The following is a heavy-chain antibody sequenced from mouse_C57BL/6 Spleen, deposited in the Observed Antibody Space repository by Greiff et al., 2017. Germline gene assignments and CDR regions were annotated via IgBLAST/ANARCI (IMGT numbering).Heavy chain of an antibody. CDR1: GFSLTSYG. J-gene: IGHJ4*01. Sequence: VKLMESGPGLVQPSQSLSITCTVSGFSLTSYGVHWVRQSPGKGLEWLGVIWSGGSTDYNAAFISRLSISKDNSKSQVFFKMNSLQADDTAIYYCARNRGYGNYGYAMDYWGQGTSVTVSS. CDR3: ARNRGYGNYGYAMDY. D-gene: IGHD2-1*01. CDR2: IWSGGST. V-gene: IGHV2-2*01.